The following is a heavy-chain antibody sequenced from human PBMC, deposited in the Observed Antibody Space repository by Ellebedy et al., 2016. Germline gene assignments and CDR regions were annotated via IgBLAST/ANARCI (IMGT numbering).Heavy chain of an antibody. J-gene: IGHJ4*02. D-gene: IGHD1-14*01. CDR2: IIPILGIA. V-gene: IGHV1-69*10. CDR3: ARDSGRASHFRTCGDY. CDR1: GGTFSTYG. Sequence: ASVKVSCKASGGTFSTYGIGWVRQAPGQGLEWVGGIIPILGIANYAQRFQGRVTITADKSTSTAYMELNSLRSDDTALYYCARDSGRASHFRTCGDYWGQGTLVTVSS.